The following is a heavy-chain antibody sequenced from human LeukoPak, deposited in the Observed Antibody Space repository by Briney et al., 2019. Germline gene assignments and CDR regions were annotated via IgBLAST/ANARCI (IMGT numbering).Heavy chain of an antibody. D-gene: IGHD4-11*01. V-gene: IGHV3-23*01. CDR1: GFTFSSYA. CDR2: ISGSGAGT. CDR3: AKEYVTTRDWYGGFDY. J-gene: IGHJ4*02. Sequence: GGSLRLSCAASGFTFSSYAMSWVRQAPGKGLEWVSGISGSGAGTYYAGSVKGRFTVSRDNSQNTLYLRMNSLRAEDTAVYYCAKEYVTTRDWYGGFDYWGQGTLVTVSS.